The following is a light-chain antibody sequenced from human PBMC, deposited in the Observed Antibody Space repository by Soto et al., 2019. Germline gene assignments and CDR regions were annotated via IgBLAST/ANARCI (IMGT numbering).Light chain of an antibody. Sequence: DIQMTQSPSTLSASVGDRVTITCRASQSIRSWLAWYQQKPGKAPKCLIYKASSLESGVPSRFSGSGSGTEFTLTIRSLSPDDFATYYCQQYNSYPWTFGQVTKVDIK. J-gene: IGKJ1*01. V-gene: IGKV1-5*03. CDR2: KAS. CDR3: QQYNSYPWT. CDR1: QSIRSW.